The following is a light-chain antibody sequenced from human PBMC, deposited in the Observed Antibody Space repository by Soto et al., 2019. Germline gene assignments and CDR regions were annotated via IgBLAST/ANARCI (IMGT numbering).Light chain of an antibody. CDR1: QNVSTY. J-gene: IGKJ3*01. V-gene: IGKV3-11*01. Sequence: EIVLTQSPATLSLSPGERATLSCRASQNVSTYLAWYQQRPGQAPRLLIYDASNRATGIQARFSGSGSGTDFTLTISSLEPEDFAVYYCQQRTTWLTFGPATKVDIK. CDR2: DAS. CDR3: QQRTTWLT.